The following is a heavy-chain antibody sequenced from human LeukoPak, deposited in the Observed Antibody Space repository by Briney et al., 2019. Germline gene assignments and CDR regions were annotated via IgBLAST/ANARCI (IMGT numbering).Heavy chain of an antibody. Sequence: SGTLSLTCAVYGGSFSGYYWSWIRQPPGKGLEWIGEINHSGSTNYNPSLKSRVTISVDTSKNQLSLKLSSVTAADTAVYYCARTFYYESSGPQDAFDMWGQGTMVTVSS. CDR1: GGSFSGYY. V-gene: IGHV4-34*01. CDR2: INHSGST. D-gene: IGHD3-22*01. CDR3: ARTFYYESSGPQDAFDM. J-gene: IGHJ3*02.